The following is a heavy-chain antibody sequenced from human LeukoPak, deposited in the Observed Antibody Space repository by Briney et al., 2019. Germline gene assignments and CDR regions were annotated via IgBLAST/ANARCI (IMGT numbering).Heavy chain of an antibody. CDR3: ARERTVTTTSTENLDY. CDR2: IIPIFGTA. V-gene: IGHV1-69*06. Sequence: SVKVSCTASGGTFSSYAISWVRQAPGQGLEWMGGIIPIFGTANYAQKFQGRVTITADKSTSTVYMELSSLRSEDTAVYYCARERTVTTTSTENLDYWGQGTLVTVSS. CDR1: GGTFSSYA. D-gene: IGHD4-17*01. J-gene: IGHJ4*02.